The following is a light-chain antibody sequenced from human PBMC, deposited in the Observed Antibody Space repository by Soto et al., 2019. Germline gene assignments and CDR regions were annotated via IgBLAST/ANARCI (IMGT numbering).Light chain of an antibody. Sequence: DIQMTQSPSSLSASVGDRVTITCRASQGISNSLAWYQQKPGKVPRLLIYSESTLQSGVPSRFSGSGSGTDFPLTISRLKPEDVATYYCQKYKQAPLTFARGTNVEIK. CDR1: QGISNS. J-gene: IGKJ4*01. CDR2: SES. V-gene: IGKV1-27*01. CDR3: QKYKQAPLT.